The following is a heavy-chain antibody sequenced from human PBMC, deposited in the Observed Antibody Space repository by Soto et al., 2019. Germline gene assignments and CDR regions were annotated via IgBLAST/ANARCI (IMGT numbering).Heavy chain of an antibody. CDR2: IYAPGST. CDR1: GFSISSYY. V-gene: IGHV3-53*01. D-gene: IGHD3-16*01. J-gene: IGHJ4*01. CDR3: ARGRGIGNPYFFDY. Sequence: GGSLRLSCAASGFSISSYYLSWVRQAPGKGLEWVSTIYAPGSTNYADSVKGQFTISKDNSRNTVYLQMNRLRADDTAVYFCARGRGIGNPYFFDYWGHGALVTVSS.